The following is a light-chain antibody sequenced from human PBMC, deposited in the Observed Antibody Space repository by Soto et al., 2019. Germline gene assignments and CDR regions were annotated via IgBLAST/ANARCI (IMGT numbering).Light chain of an antibody. Sequence: DIQMTQSPSTLSASVGDRVTITCRASQSISSWLAWYQQKPGKAPKLLIYQASNLKSGVPSRFSGSGSGTEFTLTISSLQPDDFATYYCQQYNSPPWTFGQGTKVEIK. J-gene: IGKJ1*01. V-gene: IGKV1-5*03. CDR3: QQYNSPPWT. CDR2: QAS. CDR1: QSISSW.